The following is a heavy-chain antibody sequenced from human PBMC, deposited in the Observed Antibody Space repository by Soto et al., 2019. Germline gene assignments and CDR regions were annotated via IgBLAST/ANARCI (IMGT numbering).Heavy chain of an antibody. V-gene: IGHV4-34*01. CDR1: GGSFSGYY. CDR3: ARGLGSSDVGGYWSHTYFDY. Sequence: SETLSLTCAVYGGSFSGYYWSWIRQPPGKGLEWIGEINHSGSTNYNPSLKSRVTISVDTSKNQFSLKLSSVTAADTAVYYCARGLGSSDVGGYWSHTYFDYWGQGTLVTVSS. D-gene: IGHD6-6*01. J-gene: IGHJ4*02. CDR2: INHSGST.